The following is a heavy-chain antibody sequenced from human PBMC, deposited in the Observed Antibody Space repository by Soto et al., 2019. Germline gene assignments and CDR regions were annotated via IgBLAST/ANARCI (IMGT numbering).Heavy chain of an antibody. CDR1: GGTSTRYA. CDR3: ARVIPGVEAWFDP. V-gene: IGHV1-18*01. J-gene: IGHJ5*02. D-gene: IGHD2-2*01. CDR2: ISAYTDTP. Sequence: QERLVQSGAEVRKPGSSVKVSCKVTGGTSTRYAINWVRQAPGQGLEWMGWISAYTDTPNYAQKFQGRVTMTIDTSTTTAYMDLRSLTSDDTAVYYCARVIPGVEAWFDPWGQGTLGTVSS.